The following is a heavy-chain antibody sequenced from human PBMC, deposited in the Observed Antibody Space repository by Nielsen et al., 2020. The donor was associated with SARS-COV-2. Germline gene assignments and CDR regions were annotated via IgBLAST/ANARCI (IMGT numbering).Heavy chain of an antibody. V-gene: IGHV3-43*02. CDR3: AKGERSYDAFDI. Sequence: WIRQPPGKGLEWVSLISGDGGSTYYADSVKGRFTISRDNSKNSLYLQMNSLRTEDTALYHCAKGERSYDAFDIWGQGTMVTVSS. J-gene: IGHJ3*02. CDR2: ISGDGGST. D-gene: IGHD1-26*01.